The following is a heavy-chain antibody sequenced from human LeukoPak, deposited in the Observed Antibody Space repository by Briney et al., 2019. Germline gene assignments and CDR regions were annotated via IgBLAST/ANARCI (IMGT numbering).Heavy chain of an antibody. V-gene: IGHV1-18*01. J-gene: IGHJ5*01. D-gene: IGHD6-19*01. CDR2: ISAYNGNT. CDR3: ARDRISGWFVY. CDR1: GYTFNSYG. Sequence: GASVKVSCKASGYTFNSYGISWVRQAPGEGLEWVGWISAYNGNTNYPQKFQGRVTMTTDTSTNTAYMELRSLTSDDTAVYYCARDRISGWFVYWGQGTLVTVSS.